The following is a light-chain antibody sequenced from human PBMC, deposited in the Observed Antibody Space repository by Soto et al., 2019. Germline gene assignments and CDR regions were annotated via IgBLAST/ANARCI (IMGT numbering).Light chain of an antibody. Sequence: QSALTQPASVSGSPGQSITISCTGTSSDVGCYNYVSWYQQHPGKAPKLMIYGVTNRPSGVSNRFSGSKSGNTASLTISGLQAEDEADYYCSSYTSSTTLSVVFGGGTKLTVL. CDR3: SSYTSSTTLSVV. CDR2: GVT. CDR1: SSDVGCYNY. J-gene: IGLJ2*01. V-gene: IGLV2-14*01.